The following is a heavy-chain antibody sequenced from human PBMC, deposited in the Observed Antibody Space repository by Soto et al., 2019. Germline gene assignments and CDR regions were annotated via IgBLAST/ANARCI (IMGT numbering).Heavy chain of an antibody. CDR2: IIPILGIA. D-gene: IGHD2-15*01. Sequence: GASVKVSCKASGGTFSSYTISWVRQAPGQGLEWMGRIIPILGIANYAQKFQGRVTITADKSTSTAYMELSSLRSEDTAVYYCARDCGGGSCYSEEGIPEDYDGYWGQGTLVTVSS. CDR1: GGTFSSYT. V-gene: IGHV1-69*04. J-gene: IGHJ4*02. CDR3: ARDCGGGSCYSEEGIPEDYDGY.